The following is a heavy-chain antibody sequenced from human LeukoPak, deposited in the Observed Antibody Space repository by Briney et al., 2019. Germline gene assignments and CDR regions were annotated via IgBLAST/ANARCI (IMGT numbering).Heavy chain of an antibody. D-gene: IGHD2-15*01. CDR1: GLAFGNYG. Sequence: GGSLRLSCVASGLAFGNYGMNWVRQAPGKGLEWVSSIGGSGSTTYYADSVRGRFTISRDNAKNTLYLQMNSLRAEDTALYFCARDGGSRGVPLDCWGQGTLVTVSS. V-gene: IGHV3-23*01. CDR2: IGGSGSTT. J-gene: IGHJ4*02. CDR3: ARDGGSRGVPLDC.